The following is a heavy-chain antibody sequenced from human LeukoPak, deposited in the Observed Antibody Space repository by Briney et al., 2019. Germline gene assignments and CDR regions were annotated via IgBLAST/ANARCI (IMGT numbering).Heavy chain of an antibody. CDR3: ARDRSIQNAFDI. Sequence: GGSLRLSCAASGFTFSSYWMSWVRQAPGKGLEWVANIKKDGTEKKYVDSVKGRFTISRDNAKNSLYLQMNSLRAEDTAVYYCARDRSIQNAFDIWGQGTMVTVSS. CDR2: IKKDGTEK. V-gene: IGHV3-7*01. J-gene: IGHJ3*02. CDR1: GFTFSSYW.